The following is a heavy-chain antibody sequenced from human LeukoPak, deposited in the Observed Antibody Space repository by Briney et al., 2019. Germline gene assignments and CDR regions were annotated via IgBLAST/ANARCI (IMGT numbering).Heavy chain of an antibody. V-gene: IGHV3-7*03. CDR3: AADQDYYDSSGYSN. CDR1: GFTFSNYW. D-gene: IGHD3-22*01. Sequence: GGSLRLSCVASGFTFSNYWMRWVRQAPGKGLEWVANINQDGSDKYYVDSVKGRFTISRDNAKNSLYLQMISLRAEDTAVYYCAADQDYYDSSGYSNWGQGTLVTVSS. CDR2: INQDGSDK. J-gene: IGHJ4*02.